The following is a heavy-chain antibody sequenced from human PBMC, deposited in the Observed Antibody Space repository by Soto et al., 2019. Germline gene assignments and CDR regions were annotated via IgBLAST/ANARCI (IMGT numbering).Heavy chain of an antibody. CDR2: IGPKNGDT. CDR1: GYTFTGHY. J-gene: IGHJ4*02. CDR3: GRGRSGEIGVFY. D-gene: IGHD1-26*01. V-gene: IGHV1-2*02. Sequence: QVQLVQSGAEVKESGASVKVSCKASGYTFTGHYIHWVRQAPGQGFEWVGEIGPKNGDTRYAQKFQGRLAMTKDSSITTVYMELTNLSPDDTAVYYCGRGRSGEIGVFYWGQGTLVTVHS.